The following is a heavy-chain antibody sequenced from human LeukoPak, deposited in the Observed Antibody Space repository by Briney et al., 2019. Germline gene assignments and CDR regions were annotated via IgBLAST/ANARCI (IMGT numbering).Heavy chain of an antibody. Sequence: GGSLRLSCAASGFTFSSYWMHWVRQAPGKGLVWVSRINSDGSSTSYADSVKGRFTISRDNAKNTLYLQMNSLRAEDTAVYYCAKGSSRPPNAFDIWGQGTLVTVSS. CDR3: AKGSSRPPNAFDI. CDR2: INSDGSST. V-gene: IGHV3-74*01. J-gene: IGHJ3*02. CDR1: GFTFSSYW. D-gene: IGHD6-6*01.